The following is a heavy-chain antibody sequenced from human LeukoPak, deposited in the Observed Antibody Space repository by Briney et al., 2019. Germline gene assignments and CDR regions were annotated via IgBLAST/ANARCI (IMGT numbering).Heavy chain of an antibody. CDR2: ISAYNGNT. V-gene: IGHV1-18*01. J-gene: IGHJ4*02. CDR1: GYTFTNYD. CDR3: ARGPSYCGGDCYQDY. D-gene: IGHD2-21*02. Sequence: ASVKVSCKASGYTFTNYDISWVRHAPGQGLELMGWISAYNGNTNYAQKLQGRVTMTTDTSTSTAYMELRSLRSDDTAVYYCARGPSYCGGDCYQDYWGQGTLVTVSS.